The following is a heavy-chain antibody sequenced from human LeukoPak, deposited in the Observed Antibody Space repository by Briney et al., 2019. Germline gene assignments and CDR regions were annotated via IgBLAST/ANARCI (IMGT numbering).Heavy chain of an antibody. J-gene: IGHJ3*02. CDR1: GGSISSYY. Sequence: SETLSLTCTVSGGSISSYYWSWIRQPAGKGLEWIGRIYTSGSTNYNPSLKSRVTMSVDTSKNQFSLRLSSVTAADTAVYYCATDLTTVVNRGRHAFDIWGQGTMVTVSS. CDR2: IYTSGST. CDR3: ATDLTTVVNRGRHAFDI. V-gene: IGHV4-4*07. D-gene: IGHD4-23*01.